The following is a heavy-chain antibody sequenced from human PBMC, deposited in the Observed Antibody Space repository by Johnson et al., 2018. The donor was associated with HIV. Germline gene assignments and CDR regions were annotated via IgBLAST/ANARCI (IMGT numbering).Heavy chain of an antibody. CDR1: GFTFSSYP. CDR3: AREGGVTMVDGFDI. J-gene: IGHJ3*02. Sequence: VQLVESGGGLVKPGGSLRLSCAASGFTFSSYPMHWVRQAPGKGLEWVANIKQDGSEKYYVDSVKGRFTISRDNAKNSLYLQMNSLRAEDTAVYYCAREGGVTMVDGFDIWGQGTMVTVSS. V-gene: IGHV3-7*03. CDR2: IKQDGSEK. D-gene: IGHD3-10*01.